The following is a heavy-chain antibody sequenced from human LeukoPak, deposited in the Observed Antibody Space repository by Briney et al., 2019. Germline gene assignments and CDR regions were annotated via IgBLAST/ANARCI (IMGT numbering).Heavy chain of an antibody. Sequence: SETLSLTCAVSGYSISSGYYWAWIRQPPGKGVEWIGNIYHSGSTYYNPSLKSRVTISVDTSKNQFSLKLSSVTAADTAVYYCARRYSNSYFDYWGQGTLVTVSS. D-gene: IGHD4-11*01. CDR3: ARRYSNSYFDY. V-gene: IGHV4-38-2*01. CDR1: GYSISSGYY. J-gene: IGHJ4*02. CDR2: IYHSGST.